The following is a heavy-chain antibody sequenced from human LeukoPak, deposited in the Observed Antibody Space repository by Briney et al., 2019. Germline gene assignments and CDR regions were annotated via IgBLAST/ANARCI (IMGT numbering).Heavy chain of an antibody. CDR2: INHSGST. CDR1: GGSFSGYY. J-gene: IGHJ4*02. Sequence: PSETLSLTCAVYGGSFSGYYWSWIRQPPGKGREWIGEINHSGSTNYNPSLKSRVTISVDTSKNQFSLKLSSVTAADTAVYYCARGWGSSRYWGQGTLVTVSS. V-gene: IGHV4-34*01. D-gene: IGHD6-6*01. CDR3: ARGWGSSRY.